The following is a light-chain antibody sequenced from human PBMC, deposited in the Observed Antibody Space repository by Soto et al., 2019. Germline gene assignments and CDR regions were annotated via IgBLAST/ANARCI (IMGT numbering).Light chain of an antibody. CDR2: GAS. Sequence: VLTQSPGTLSLSPGERATLSCRASQSVSSGDFAWFQQKPGQAPRLLIYGASNRATGIPERFSGSGSGRDFALTISKLEPEDFAVYYCQRYGRSPWTFRQGTKVEIK. J-gene: IGKJ1*01. CDR3: QRYGRSPWT. V-gene: IGKV3-20*01. CDR1: QSVSSGD.